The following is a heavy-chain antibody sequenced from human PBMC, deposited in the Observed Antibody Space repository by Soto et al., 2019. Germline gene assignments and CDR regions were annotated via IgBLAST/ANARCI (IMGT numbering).Heavy chain of an antibody. J-gene: IGHJ4*02. CDR3: ARDSCVEWELLQQGYFDY. CDR2: IKQDGSEK. D-gene: IGHD1-26*01. Sequence: EVQLVESGGGLVQPGGSLRLSCAASGFTFSSYWMSWVRQAPGKGLEWVANIKQDGSEKYYVDYVKGRFTISRDNAKNSLYLQMNSLRAEDTAVYYCARDSCVEWELLQQGYFDYLGQGTLVTVSS. CDR1: GFTFSSYW. V-gene: IGHV3-7*03.